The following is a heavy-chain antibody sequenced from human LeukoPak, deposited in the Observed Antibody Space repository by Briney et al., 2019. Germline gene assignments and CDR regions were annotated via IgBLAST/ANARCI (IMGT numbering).Heavy chain of an antibody. CDR3: AKDISGSGTAAQL. CDR2: ISSSSSYI. CDR1: GFTFSSYS. V-gene: IGHV3-21*04. D-gene: IGHD3-10*01. Sequence: GGSLRLSCAASGFTFSSYSMNWVRQAPGKGLEWVSSISSSSSYIYYADSVKGRFTISRDNAKNSLYLQMNSLRAEDTAVYYCAKDISGSGTAAQLWGQGTLVTVSS. J-gene: IGHJ4*02.